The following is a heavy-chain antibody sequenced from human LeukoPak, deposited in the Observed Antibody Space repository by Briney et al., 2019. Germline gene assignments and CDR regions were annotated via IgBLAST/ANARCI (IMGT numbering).Heavy chain of an antibody. Sequence: SSETLSLTCAVSGYSISSGYDWGWIRQPPGKGLEWIGSVYHSGTYYNPSIKSRVTISVDMSKNHFSLRLSSVTAADTAVYYCARQRSTSCFDPWGQGTLVTVSS. CDR2: VYHSGT. D-gene: IGHD2-2*01. CDR1: GYSISSGYD. J-gene: IGHJ5*02. V-gene: IGHV4-38-2*01. CDR3: ARQRSTSCFDP.